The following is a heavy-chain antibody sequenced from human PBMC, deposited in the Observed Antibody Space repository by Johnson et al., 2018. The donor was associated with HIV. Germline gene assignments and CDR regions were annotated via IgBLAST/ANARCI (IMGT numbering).Heavy chain of an antibody. Sequence: QVQLVESGGGLVQPGRSLKIYCAVSEFTFSDYAMHWVRLAPGKGLQWVGVISYDGNKKYYADSVRGRFTISRDISKNTLYLQMDSLRPDDTALYYCARGRKDIGAADGLDNDAFDIWGQGTVVTVSS. CDR1: EFTFSDYA. CDR2: ISYDGNKK. J-gene: IGHJ3*02. V-gene: IGHV3-30*04. D-gene: IGHD6-13*01. CDR3: ARGRKDIGAADGLDNDAFDI.